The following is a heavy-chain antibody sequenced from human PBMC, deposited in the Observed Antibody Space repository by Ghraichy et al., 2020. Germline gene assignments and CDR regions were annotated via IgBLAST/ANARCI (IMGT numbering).Heavy chain of an antibody. CDR2: IKSKTDGGTT. J-gene: IGHJ2*01. CDR3: TRGKREVVTAMQYWYFDL. Sequence: GESLNISCAASGFTFSNAWMSWVRQAPGKGLEWVGRIKSKTDGGTTDYAAPVKGRFTISRDDSKNTLYLQMNSLKTEDTAVYYCTRGKREVVTAMQYWYFDLWGRGTLVTVSS. D-gene: IGHD2-21*02. V-gene: IGHV3-15*01. CDR1: GFTFSNAW.